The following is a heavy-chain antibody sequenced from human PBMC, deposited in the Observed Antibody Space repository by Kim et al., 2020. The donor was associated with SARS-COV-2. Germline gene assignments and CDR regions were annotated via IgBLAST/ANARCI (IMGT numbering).Heavy chain of an antibody. CDR2: VDPSDSYT. J-gene: IGHJ4*02. V-gene: IGHV5-10-1*01. CDR3: ARQGYYYDSSAFYTFDY. CDR1: GYRFTSYW. D-gene: IGHD3-22*01. Sequence: GESLKISCEGSGYRFTSYWISWVRQMPGKGLEWMGRVDPSDSYTNYSPSFQGHVIISTDKSITTAYLQWSSLKASDTAIYYCARQGYYYDSSAFYTFDYWGQGTLVTVSS.